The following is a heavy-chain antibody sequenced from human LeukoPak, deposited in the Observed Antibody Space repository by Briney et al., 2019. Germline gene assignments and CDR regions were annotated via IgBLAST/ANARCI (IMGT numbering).Heavy chain of an antibody. Sequence: ASVKVSCKVSGYTFTSYDINWVRQATGQGLEWMGWISAYNGNTRYAQKVQGRVTMTKDTSTTTVYMELRSLRSDDTAVYYCARDAFDIWGQGTMVTVSS. CDR3: ARDAFDI. V-gene: IGHV1-18*01. CDR1: GYTFTSYD. CDR2: ISAYNGNT. J-gene: IGHJ3*02.